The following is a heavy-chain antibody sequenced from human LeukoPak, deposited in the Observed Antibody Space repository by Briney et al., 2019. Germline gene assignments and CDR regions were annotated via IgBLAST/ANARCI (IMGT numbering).Heavy chain of an antibody. V-gene: IGHV1-46*01. CDR2: INPSGGST. J-gene: IGHJ6*02. CDR1: GYTFTSNY. CDR3: ARSTGGSGSDYYYYGMDV. Sequence: GASVKVSCKASGYTFTSNYIHWVRQAPGQGLEWMGIINPSGGSTSYAQKFQGRVTMTRDTSTSTVYMELSSLRSEDTAVYYCARSTGGSGSDYYYYGMDVWGQGTTVTVSS. D-gene: IGHD6-19*01.